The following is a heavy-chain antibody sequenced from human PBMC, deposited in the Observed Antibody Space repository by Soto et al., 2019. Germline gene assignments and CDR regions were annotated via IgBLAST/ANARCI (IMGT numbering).Heavy chain of an antibody. V-gene: IGHV4-34*01. CDR3: SRDSPVLLWFGVNWFDP. CDR1: GGSFSGYY. J-gene: IGHJ5*02. CDR2: INHSGST. Sequence: SETLSLTCAVYGGSFSGYYWSWIRQPPGKGLEWIGEINHSGSTNYNPSLKSRVTISVDTSKNQFSLKLSSVTAADTAVYYCSRDSPVLLWFGVNWFDPWGQGTLVTVS. D-gene: IGHD3-10*01.